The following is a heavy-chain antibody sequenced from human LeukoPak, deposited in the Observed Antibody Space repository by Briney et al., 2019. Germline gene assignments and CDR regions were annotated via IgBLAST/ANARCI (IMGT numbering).Heavy chain of an antibody. D-gene: IGHD4-11*01. CDR2: ISAYNGNT. Sequence: ASVKVSCKASGYTFTSYGISWVRQAPGQGLEWMGWISAYNGNTNYAQKLQGRVTMTTDTSTSTAYMELRSLRSDDTAVYYCARGPQTTVTTPYYHYGMDVWGQGTTVTVSS. CDR1: GYTFTSYG. V-gene: IGHV1-18*01. CDR3: ARGPQTTVTTPYYHYGMDV. J-gene: IGHJ6*02.